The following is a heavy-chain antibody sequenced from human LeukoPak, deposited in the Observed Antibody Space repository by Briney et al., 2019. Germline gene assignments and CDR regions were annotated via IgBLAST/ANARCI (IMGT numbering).Heavy chain of an antibody. V-gene: IGHV4-39*01. CDR2: IYYSGST. D-gene: IGHD3-22*01. CDR3: VRHGDYYDSSGPGGNFDY. Sequence: SETLSLTCTVSGGSISSSSYYWGWIRQPPGKGLEWIGSIYYSGSTYYNPSLKSRVTISVDTSKNQFSLKLSSVTAADTAVYYCVRHGDYYDSSGPGGNFDYWGQGTLVTVSS. CDR1: GGSISSSSYY. J-gene: IGHJ4*02.